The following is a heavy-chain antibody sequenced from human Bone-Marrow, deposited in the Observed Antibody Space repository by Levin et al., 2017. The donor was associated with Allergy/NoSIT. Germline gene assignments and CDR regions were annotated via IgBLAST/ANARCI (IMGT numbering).Heavy chain of an antibody. D-gene: IGHD3-9*01. J-gene: IGHJ6*02. CDR1: GFNFSTYN. V-gene: IGHV3-21*01. Sequence: LSLTCAASGFNFSTYNMNWVRQAPGKALEWVSSINSGSTDIYYADSLKGRITISRDNAENSLYLQMNGLRAGDTAVYYCARDRTYGILRNYGMDVWGQGTTVTVSS. CDR3: ARDRTYGILRNYGMDV. CDR2: INSGSTDI.